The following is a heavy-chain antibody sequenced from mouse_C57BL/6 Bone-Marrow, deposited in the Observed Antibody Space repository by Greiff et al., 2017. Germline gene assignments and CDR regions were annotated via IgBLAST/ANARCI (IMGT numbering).Heavy chain of an antibody. V-gene: IGHV1-69*01. J-gene: IGHJ4*01. CDR3: ARRGRFYAVDY. CDR1: GYTFTSYW. CDR2: IDPSDSYT. Sequence: QVQLQQPGAELVMPGASVKLSCKASGYTFTSYWMHWVKQRPGQGLEWIGEIDPSDSYTNYNQKFKGKSTLTVDKSSSTAYMQLSSLTSEDSAVYYCARRGRFYAVDYWGQGTSVTVSS.